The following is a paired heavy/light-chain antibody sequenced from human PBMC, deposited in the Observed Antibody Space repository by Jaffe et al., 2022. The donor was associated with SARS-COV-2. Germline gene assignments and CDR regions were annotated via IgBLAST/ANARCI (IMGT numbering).Heavy chain of an antibody. J-gene: IGHJ4*02. CDR1: GFSVSSNY. CDR2: IYSGGGT. D-gene: IGHD3-10*01. Sequence: EVQLVESGGGLIQPGGSLRLSCAASGFSVSSNYMSWVRQAPGRGLECVSVIYSGGGTNYAAPVKGRFTISRDSSKNTLYLQMNSLRAEDTAIYYCAGGSGSYYYPSYWGQGTLVTVSS. V-gene: IGHV3-53*01. CDR3: AGGSGSYYYPSY.
Light chain of an antibody. CDR3: QQFYTTPPT. V-gene: IGKV4-1*01. J-gene: IGKJ2*01. CDR2: WAS. CDR1: QSVLYSSNNNNY. Sequence: DIVMTQSPDSLAVSLGETATINCKSSQSVLYSSNNNNYLAWYQQKPGQPPNLLIYWASTRESGVPDRFSGSGSGTDFTLTISSLQAEDVAVYYCQQFYTTPPTFGQGTKLEIK.